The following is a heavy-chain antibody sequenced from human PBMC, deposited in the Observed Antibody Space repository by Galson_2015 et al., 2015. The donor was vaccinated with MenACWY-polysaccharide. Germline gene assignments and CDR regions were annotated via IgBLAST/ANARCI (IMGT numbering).Heavy chain of an antibody. V-gene: IGHV3-30*18. J-gene: IGHJ4*01. CDR3: AKDNWLRREVLVGDYDY. CDR2: ISYDETNK. Sequence: PRLSCAASGFIFNHYGIHWVRQAPGKGLEWVALISYDETNKHYADSVKGRFTISGDTSRNVVYLQMNSLRVEDTALYFCAKDNWLRREVLVGDYDYWG. D-gene: IGHD4-17*01. CDR1: GFIFNHYG.